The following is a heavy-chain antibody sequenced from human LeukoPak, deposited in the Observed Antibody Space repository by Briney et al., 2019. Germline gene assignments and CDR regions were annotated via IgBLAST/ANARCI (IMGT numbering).Heavy chain of an antibody. V-gene: IGHV5-51*01. D-gene: IGHD2-15*01. CDR2: IYPGDSDT. CDR3: ARLIGYCSGGSCYSSGWFDP. Sequence: GESLKISCKGSGYSFTSYWIAWVRQMPGKGLEWMGIIYPGDSDTRYSPSFQGQVTISADKSISTAYLQWSSLKASDTAMYYCARLIGYCSGGSCYSSGWFDPWGQGTLVTVSS. CDR1: GYSFTSYW. J-gene: IGHJ5*02.